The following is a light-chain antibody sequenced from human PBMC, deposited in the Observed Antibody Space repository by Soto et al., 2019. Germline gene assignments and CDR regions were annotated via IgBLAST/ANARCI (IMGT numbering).Light chain of an antibody. CDR1: QSVLYSSNNKNY. J-gene: IGKJ4*01. V-gene: IGKV4-1*01. CDR3: QQFYSTPLT. CDR2: WAS. Sequence: DIVMTQSPDSLAVSLGERATINCKSSQSVLYSSNNKNYLAWYQQIPGQPPKLLIYWASTRESGVPDRFSGSGSGTDFTLNISSLQAEDVAVYYCQQFYSTPLTFGGGTKVEIK.